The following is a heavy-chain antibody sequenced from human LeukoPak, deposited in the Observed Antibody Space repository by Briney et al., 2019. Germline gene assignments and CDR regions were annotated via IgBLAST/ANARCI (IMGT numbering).Heavy chain of an antibody. J-gene: IGHJ4*02. D-gene: IGHD3-3*01. CDR2: VYYSGST. CDR1: GDSVISGLYY. CDR3: ARGKYYGDSDY. Sequence: PSETLSLTCSVSGDSVISGLYYWTRVRQPPGKGLEWIGYVYYSGSTTYSPSLKSRVTISVDTSKNQFSLNLRSVTAADTAVYYCARGKYYGDSDYWGQGTLVTVSS. V-gene: IGHV4-61*01.